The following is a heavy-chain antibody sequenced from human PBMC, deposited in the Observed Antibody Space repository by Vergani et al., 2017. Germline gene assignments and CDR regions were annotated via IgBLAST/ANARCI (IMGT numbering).Heavy chain of an antibody. V-gene: IGHV1-2*02. CDR1: GYTFTGYY. CDR3: ARVLDSGYDKEYYYYGMDV. CDR2: INPNSGGT. Sequence: QVQLVQSGAEVKKPGASVKVSCKASGYTFTGYYMHWVRQAPGQGLEWMGWINPNSGGTNYAQKFQGRVTMTRDTSISTAYMELSSLRSEDTAVYYCARVLDSGYDKEYYYYGMDVWGQGTTVTVSS. J-gene: IGHJ6*02. D-gene: IGHD5-12*01.